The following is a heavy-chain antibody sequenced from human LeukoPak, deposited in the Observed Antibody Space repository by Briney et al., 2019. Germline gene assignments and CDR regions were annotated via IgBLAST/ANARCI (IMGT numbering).Heavy chain of an antibody. D-gene: IGHD1-14*01. Sequence: GGSLRLSCAASGFTFSSYVMSWVRQAPGKGLEWVSSVSGSGSSTNYADSVKGRFTISRDNSKNTLYLQMNSLRAEDMAIYHCAKGSTVANRYYFGYWGQGTLVTVSS. CDR3: AKGSTVANRYYFGY. J-gene: IGHJ4*02. CDR1: GFTFSSYV. V-gene: IGHV3-23*01. CDR2: VSGSGSST.